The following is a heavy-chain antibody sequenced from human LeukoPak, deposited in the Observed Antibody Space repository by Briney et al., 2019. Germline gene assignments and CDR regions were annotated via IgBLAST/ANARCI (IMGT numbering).Heavy chain of an antibody. CDR3: ARAAIAVAGTSIDAFDI. J-gene: IGHJ3*02. V-gene: IGHV4-59*01. D-gene: IGHD6-19*01. CDR1: GGSISSYY. CDR2: IYYSGST. Sequence: SETLSLTCTVSGGSISSYYWSWIRQPPGKGLEWIGYIYYSGSTNYNPSLKSRVTISVDTSKNQFSLKLSSVTAADTAVYYCARAAIAVAGTSIDAFDIWGQGTMVTVSS.